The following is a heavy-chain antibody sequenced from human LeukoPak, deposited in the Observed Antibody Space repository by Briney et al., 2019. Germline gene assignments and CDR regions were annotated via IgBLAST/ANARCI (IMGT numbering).Heavy chain of an antibody. Sequence: PGGSLRLSCAASGFTFSSYAMSWVRHAPGKGLEWVSAISGSGGSTYYADTVKSRFTISRDNSKTTLYLQMNSLRAEDTAVYYCAKAIGYCSGGSCYPFYYFDYWGQGTLVTVSS. CDR2: ISGSGGST. V-gene: IGHV3-23*01. CDR1: GFTFSSYA. J-gene: IGHJ4*02. CDR3: AKAIGYCSGGSCYPFYYFDY. D-gene: IGHD2-15*01.